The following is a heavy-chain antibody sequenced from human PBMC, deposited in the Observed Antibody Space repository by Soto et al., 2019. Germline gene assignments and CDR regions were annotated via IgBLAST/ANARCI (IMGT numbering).Heavy chain of an antibody. D-gene: IGHD6-19*01. Sequence: QVQLQQWGAGLLKPSETLSLTCAVYGGSFSGYYWSWIRQPPGKGLEWIGEINHSGRTNYNPSLKSRITISVNTSKNQFSLKLSSVTAAAAAVYYCARECIAVAANWYFDLWGRGTLVTVSS. V-gene: IGHV4-34*01. CDR3: ARECIAVAANWYFDL. CDR2: INHSGRT. CDR1: GGSFSGYY. J-gene: IGHJ2*01.